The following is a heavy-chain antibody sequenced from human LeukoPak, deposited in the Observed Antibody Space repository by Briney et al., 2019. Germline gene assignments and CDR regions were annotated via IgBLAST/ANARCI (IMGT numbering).Heavy chain of an antibody. J-gene: IGHJ6*03. CDR1: GFTFSSYS. CDR3: ARDPTYGSGSYPRIYYYYYMDV. Sequence: GGSLRLSCAASGFTFSSYSMNWVRQAPGKGLEWVSSITSSSSYIYYADSVKGRFTISRDNAKNSLYLQMNSLRAEDTAVYYCARDPTYGSGSYPRIYYYYYMDVWGKGTTVTISS. D-gene: IGHD3-10*01. V-gene: IGHV3-21*01. CDR2: ITSSSSYI.